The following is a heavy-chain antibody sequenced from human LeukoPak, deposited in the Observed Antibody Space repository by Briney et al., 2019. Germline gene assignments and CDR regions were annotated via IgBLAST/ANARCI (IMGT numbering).Heavy chain of an antibody. Sequence: SETLSLTCTVSGGSISSSSYYWGWIRQPPGKGLEWIGSIYYSGSTYYNPSLKSRVTISVDTSKNQFSLKLSSVTAADTAVYYCASLSGDTAGGYWGQGTLVTVSS. CDR2: IYYSGST. J-gene: IGHJ4*02. D-gene: IGHD5-18*01. V-gene: IGHV4-39*07. CDR3: ASLSGDTAGGY. CDR1: GGSISSSSYY.